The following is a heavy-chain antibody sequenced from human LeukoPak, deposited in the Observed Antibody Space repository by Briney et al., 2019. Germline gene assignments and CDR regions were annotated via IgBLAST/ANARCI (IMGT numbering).Heavy chain of an antibody. CDR3: ARSSGSYYNFYFDY. D-gene: IGHD1-26*01. CDR2: IYYSVTT. CDR1: GGSVSSGRYY. J-gene: IGHJ4*02. V-gene: IGHV4-61*01. Sequence: PSETLSLTCTVSGGSVSSGRYYWSWIRQPPGKGLEWIGYIYYSVTTNYNPSLKSRVTISVDTSKNQFSLKLSSVTAADTAVYYCARSSGSYYNFYFDYWGQGTLVTVSS.